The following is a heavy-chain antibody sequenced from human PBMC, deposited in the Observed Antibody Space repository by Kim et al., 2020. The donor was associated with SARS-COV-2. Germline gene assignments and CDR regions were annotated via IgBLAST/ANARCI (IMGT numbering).Heavy chain of an antibody. D-gene: IGHD3-10*01. J-gene: IGHJ6*02. Sequence: VKGRFTISRANAKNSLHLQMNSLRAGDTAVYYCARDMLGSGGYYYGMDVWGQGTTVTVSS. CDR3: ARDMLGSGGYYYGMDV. V-gene: IGHV3-11*04.